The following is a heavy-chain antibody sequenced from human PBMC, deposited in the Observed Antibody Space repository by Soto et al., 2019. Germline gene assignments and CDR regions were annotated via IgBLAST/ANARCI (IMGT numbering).Heavy chain of an antibody. Sequence: GGALRLWCSASGVTLSNFWMTWVRQAPGKGLEWVASIKQDGSEKYYLDSVKGRFTISRDNAKNTLYLQINSLRVEGTALYHCASPPHLMDVGGQGTTVNV. CDR3: ASPPHLMDV. CDR1: GVTLSNFW. V-gene: IGHV3-7*01. J-gene: IGHJ6*02. CDR2: IKQDGSEK.